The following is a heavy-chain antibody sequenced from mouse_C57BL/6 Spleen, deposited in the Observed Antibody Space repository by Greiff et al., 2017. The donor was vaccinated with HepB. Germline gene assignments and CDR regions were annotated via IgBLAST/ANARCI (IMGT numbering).Heavy chain of an antibody. V-gene: IGHV3-1*01. J-gene: IGHJ3*01. Sequence: DVQLQESGPGMVKPSQSLSLTCTVTGYSITSGYDWHWIRHFPGNKLEWMGYISYSGSTNYNPSLKSRISITHDTSKNHFFLKLNSVTTEDTATYYCARDGGNDPAWFAYWGQGTLVTVSA. CDR1: GYSITSGYD. CDR3: ARDGGNDPAWFAY. CDR2: ISYSGST. D-gene: IGHD2-3*01.